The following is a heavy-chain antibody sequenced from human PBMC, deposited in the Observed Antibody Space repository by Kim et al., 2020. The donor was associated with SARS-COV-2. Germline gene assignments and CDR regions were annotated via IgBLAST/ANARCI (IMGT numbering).Heavy chain of an antibody. CDR1: GGTFSSYA. CDR3: ARDPAGPDYYDSSGYLATFPDY. CDR2: IIPIFGTA. V-gene: IGHV1-69*13. J-gene: IGHJ4*02. Sequence: SVKVSCKASGGTFSSYAISWVRQAPGQGLEWMGGIIPIFGTANYAQKFQGRVTITADESTSTAYMELSSLRSEDTAVYYCARDPAGPDYYDSSGYLATFPDYWGQGTLVTVSS. D-gene: IGHD3-22*01.